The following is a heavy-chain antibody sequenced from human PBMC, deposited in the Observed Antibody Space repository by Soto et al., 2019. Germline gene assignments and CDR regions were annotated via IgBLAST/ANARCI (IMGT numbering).Heavy chain of an antibody. CDR1: GFTFSSHE. D-gene: IGHD2-8*01. CDR2: ISGSGSTI. V-gene: IGHV3-48*03. Sequence: GGSLRLSCEATGFTFSSHEMNWVRQTPGKRLEWIAKISGSGSTINYADSVKGRFTISRDNVQRTLHLQMDSLRVEDTGVYYCARGGVYWGRGTLVTVSS. CDR3: ARGGVY. J-gene: IGHJ1*01.